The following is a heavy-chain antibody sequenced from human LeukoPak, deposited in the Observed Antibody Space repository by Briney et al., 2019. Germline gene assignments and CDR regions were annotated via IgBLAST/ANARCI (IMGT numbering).Heavy chain of an antibody. CDR2: IYYSGST. D-gene: IGHD4-11*01. Sequence: SETLSLTCTVSGGCISSYYWGGIRQPPAKGLEWIGYIYYSGSTHYNPSLMSRVTISVDTSKIQFSLKLSSVTAADTAVYYCARGVTTYDYWGQGTLVTVSS. CDR1: GGCISSYY. V-gene: IGHV4-59*01. CDR3: ARGVTTYDY. J-gene: IGHJ4*02.